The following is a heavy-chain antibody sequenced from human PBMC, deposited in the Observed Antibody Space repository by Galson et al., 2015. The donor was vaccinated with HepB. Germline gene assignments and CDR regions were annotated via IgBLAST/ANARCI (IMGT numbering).Heavy chain of an antibody. V-gene: IGHV3-48*02. J-gene: IGHJ4*02. Sequence: SLRLSCAASGLTFSSYSMNWVRQAPGKGLEWISYVSSSSGTVYYADSVKGRFTISRDNAKNSLYLQMNSLRDEDTAVYYCARVPYSSGWYYFDYWGQGILVTVSS. D-gene: IGHD6-19*01. CDR2: VSSSSGTV. CDR3: ARVPYSSGWYYFDY. CDR1: GLTFSSYS.